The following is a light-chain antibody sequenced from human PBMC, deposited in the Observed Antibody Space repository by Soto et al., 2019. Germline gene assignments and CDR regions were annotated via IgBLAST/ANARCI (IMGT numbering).Light chain of an antibody. CDR3: GGWDDSLSGPV. CDR1: SSNIGSNY. CDR2: RNN. V-gene: IGLV1-47*01. J-gene: IGLJ2*01. Sequence: QSVLTQPPSASGTPGQRVNISCSGSSSNIGSNYVYWYRQFPGTAPKLLIQRNNQRPSGVPARFSGSKSGTSASLAISGLRSEDEADYYCGGWDDSLSGPVFGGGTQLNVL.